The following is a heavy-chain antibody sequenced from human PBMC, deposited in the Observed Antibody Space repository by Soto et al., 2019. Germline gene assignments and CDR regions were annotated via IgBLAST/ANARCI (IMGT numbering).Heavy chain of an antibody. Sequence: QAQLEQSGGEVKKPGSSGKVSCKASRVAFSKFIVTWVRQAPGLGLEGLGGIIPIFGTANYAQKFQGRVTITADESTSTSYMEVNNLRSEDTAVYYCAKVRYSSPMGYYYGMDVWGQGTTVTVSS. CDR3: AKVRYSSPMGYYYGMDV. D-gene: IGHD6-19*01. CDR2: IIPIFGTA. J-gene: IGHJ6*02. V-gene: IGHV1-69*01. CDR1: RVAFSKFI.